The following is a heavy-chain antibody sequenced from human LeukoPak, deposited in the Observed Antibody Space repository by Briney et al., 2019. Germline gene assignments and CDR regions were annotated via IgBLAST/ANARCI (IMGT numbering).Heavy chain of an antibody. CDR2: IIPIFGIA. V-gene: IGHV1-69*04. D-gene: IGHD5-18*01. CDR3: ARVDTEGYYFDY. Sequence: GASVKVSCKASGGTFSSYAISWVRQAPGQGLEWMGRIIPIFGIANYAQKFQGRVTITADKSTSTAYMELSSLRSDDTAVYYCARVDTEGYYFDYWGQGTLVTVSS. J-gene: IGHJ4*02. CDR1: GGTFSSYA.